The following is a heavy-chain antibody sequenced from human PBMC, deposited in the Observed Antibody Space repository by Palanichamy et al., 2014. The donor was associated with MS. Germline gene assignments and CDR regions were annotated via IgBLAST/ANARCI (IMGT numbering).Heavy chain of an antibody. Sequence: QVQLQESGPGLVKPSGDPVPHLHCLWLLHQQWLLLGLDPAAPTGRGVEWIGSIYHSGSTYYNPSLKSRVTISVDTSKNQFSLKLSSVTAADTAVYYCARDGSGNDKGIDYWGQGTLVTVSS. CDR2: IYHSGST. D-gene: IGHD3-10*01. V-gene: IGHV4-38-2*02. J-gene: IGHJ4*02. CDR1: LLHQQWLL. CDR3: ARDGSGNDKGIDY.